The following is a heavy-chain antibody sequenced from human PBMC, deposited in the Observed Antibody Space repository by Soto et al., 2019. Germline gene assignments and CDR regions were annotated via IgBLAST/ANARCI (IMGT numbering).Heavy chain of an antibody. V-gene: IGHV5-51*01. CDR2: IYPGDSDT. Sequence: PGESPKIACQGSRYSFASYWIGWVRQMPGKDLEWMGIIYPGDSDTRYSPSFQGQVTISADKSLRTAYLQWTSLKASDTALYYCARTRSFTLGFYYDGMDVWGQGTTVTVSS. D-gene: IGHD6-6*01. J-gene: IGHJ6*02. CDR1: RYSFASYW. CDR3: ARTRSFTLGFYYDGMDV.